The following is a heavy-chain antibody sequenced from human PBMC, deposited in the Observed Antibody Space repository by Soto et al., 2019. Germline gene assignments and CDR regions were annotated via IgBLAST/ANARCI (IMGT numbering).Heavy chain of an antibody. Sequence: GGSLRLSCAASGFTFSSYAMSWVRQAPGKGLEWVSAISGSGGSTYYADSVKGRFTISRDNSKNTLYLQMNSLRAEDTAVYYCAKDRVYYDILTGYYSRDAFDIWGQGTMVPVSS. CDR1: GFTFSSYA. V-gene: IGHV3-23*01. D-gene: IGHD3-9*01. CDR2: ISGSGGST. CDR3: AKDRVYYDILTGYYSRDAFDI. J-gene: IGHJ3*02.